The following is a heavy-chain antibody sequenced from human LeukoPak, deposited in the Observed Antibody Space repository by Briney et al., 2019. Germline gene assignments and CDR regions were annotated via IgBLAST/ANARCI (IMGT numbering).Heavy chain of an antibody. CDR3: ARVGYSYALDC. D-gene: IGHD5-18*01. CDR2: IYYSGNT. V-gene: IGHV4-59*01. J-gene: IGHJ4*02. CDR1: GGSISTYY. Sequence: SETLSLTCTVPGGSISTYYWSWIRQTPGKGLEWIGYIYYSGNTNYNPSLKSRVTISIDTSKNQFSLNLSSVTAADTAVYYCARVGYSYALDCWGQGTLVTVSS.